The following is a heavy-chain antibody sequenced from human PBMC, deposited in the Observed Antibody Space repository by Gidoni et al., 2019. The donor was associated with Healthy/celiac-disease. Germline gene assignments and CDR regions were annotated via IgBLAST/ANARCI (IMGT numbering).Heavy chain of an antibody. J-gene: IGHJ4*02. CDR1: GFTFSSYG. D-gene: IGHD2-2*01. CDR2: ISYDGSNK. V-gene: IGHV3-30*18. Sequence: QVQLVESGGGVVQPGRSLRLSCAASGFTFSSYGMHWVRQAPGKGLEGVAVISYDGSNKYYADSVKGRFTISRDNSKNTLYLQMNSLRAEDTAVYYCAKGYCSSTSCSSGDWGQGTLVTVSS. CDR3: AKGYCSSTSCSSGD.